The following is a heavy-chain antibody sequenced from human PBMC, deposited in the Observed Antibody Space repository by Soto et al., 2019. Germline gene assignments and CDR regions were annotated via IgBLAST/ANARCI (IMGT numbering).Heavy chain of an antibody. Sequence: GGSLRLSCAASGSTFSSYAMSWVRQAPGNGLDWVSAISGSGGSTYYGDPVKGRFTISRDNSKHTLYFQMNSLRAEDTAVYYCAKDVYSSGSSSSDYYHMDVWGKGTTVTVSS. CDR2: ISGSGGST. D-gene: IGHD6-19*01. J-gene: IGHJ6*03. V-gene: IGHV3-23*01. CDR1: GSTFSSYA. CDR3: AKDVYSSGSSSSDYYHMDV.